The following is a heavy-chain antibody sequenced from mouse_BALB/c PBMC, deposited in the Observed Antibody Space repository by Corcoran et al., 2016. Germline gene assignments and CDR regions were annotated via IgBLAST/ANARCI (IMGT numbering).Heavy chain of an antibody. Sequence: EVQLQQSGPELVKPGASMKISCKASGYSFTGYTLNWVKQSHGKNLEWIGLIHPCNGGTSDNQKCKGKATLTVGTSSSTAYMELLSLTSEDSAVYYCARWEPTMAPFAYWGQGTLVTVSA. D-gene: IGHD2-10*01. CDR3: ARWEPTMAPFAY. J-gene: IGHJ3*01. V-gene: IGHV1-18*01. CDR1: GYSFTGYT. CDR2: IHPCNGGT.